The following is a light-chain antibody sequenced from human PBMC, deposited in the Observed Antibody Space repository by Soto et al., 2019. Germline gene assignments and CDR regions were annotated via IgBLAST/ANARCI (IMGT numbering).Light chain of an antibody. V-gene: IGKV3-15*01. CDR3: QQYHKWPPIT. J-gene: IGKJ5*01. CDR1: QSVSSN. CDR2: GAS. Sequence: EMVMTQSPATLSVSPGERATLSCRASQSVSSNLAWYQQKPGQAPRLLIYGASTRATGIPARFSGSGSGTEFTLTISSLQSEDSAVYYCQQYHKWPPITFGQGTRLEIK.